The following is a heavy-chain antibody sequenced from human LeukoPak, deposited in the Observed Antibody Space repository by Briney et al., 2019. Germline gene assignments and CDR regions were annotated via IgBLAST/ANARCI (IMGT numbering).Heavy chain of an antibody. CDR2: ISYDGSNK. CDR3: AKDSASFAVAGTGYYYYGMDV. J-gene: IGHJ6*02. Sequence: PGGSLRLSCAASGFTFSSYGMHWVRQAPGKGLEWVAVISYDGSNKYYADSVKGRFTISRDNSKNTLYLQMNSLRAEDTAVYYCAKDSASFAVAGTGYYYYGMDVWGQGTTVTVSS. CDR1: GFTFSSYG. V-gene: IGHV3-30*18. D-gene: IGHD6-19*01.